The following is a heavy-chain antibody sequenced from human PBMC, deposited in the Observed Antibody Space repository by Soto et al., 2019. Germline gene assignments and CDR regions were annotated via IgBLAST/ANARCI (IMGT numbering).Heavy chain of an antibody. CDR3: ARDGDYYDSSGFQRDYHCYGMYV. D-gene: IGHD3-22*01. CDR2: IIPMLGIA. CDR1: GGSFSDYA. J-gene: IGHJ6*02. Sequence: QVQLVQSGAEVKKPGSSVKVSCQASGGSFSDYAISWVRQAPGQGLEWMGGIIPMLGIADNAQKFQGRVIFTAYEYTSTVYMELSSVRSEDTVVYYCARDGDYYDSSGFQRDYHCYGMYVWGQGTTVTVAS. V-gene: IGHV1-69*01.